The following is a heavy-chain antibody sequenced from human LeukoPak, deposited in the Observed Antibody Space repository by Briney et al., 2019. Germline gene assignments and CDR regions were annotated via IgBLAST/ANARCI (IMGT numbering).Heavy chain of an antibody. CDR3: ARGRPLGDGKKPLWY. J-gene: IGHJ4*02. V-gene: IGHV3-30-3*01. CDR1: GFTFNRYA. Sequence: PGGSLRLSCAASGFTFNRYAIHWVRQAPGKGLEWVTVISSDGNDQHYADSVKGRFTISRDNSKNTLYLQMNSLRAEDTAVYYCARGRPLGDGKKPLWYWGQGTLVTVSS. D-gene: IGHD2-21*01. CDR2: ISSDGNDQ.